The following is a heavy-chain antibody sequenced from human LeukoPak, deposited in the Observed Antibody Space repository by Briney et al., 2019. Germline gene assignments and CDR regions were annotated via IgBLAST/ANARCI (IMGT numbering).Heavy chain of an antibody. J-gene: IGHJ4*02. V-gene: IGHV3-33*01. D-gene: IGHD3-9*01. CDR1: GFTFSSYG. CDR2: IWYDGSNN. CDR3: ARDPGPNYDLLTGYPLDY. Sequence: AGSLRLSCAASGFTFSSYGMHWVRQAPGKGLEWVAVIWYDGSNNYYADSVKGRFTISSDNYKNKLYLQMNSLRAEATAVYYCARDPGPNYDLLTGYPLDYWGQGTLVTVSS.